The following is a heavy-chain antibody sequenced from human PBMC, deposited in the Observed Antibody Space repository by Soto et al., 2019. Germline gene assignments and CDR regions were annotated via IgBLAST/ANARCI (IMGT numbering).Heavy chain of an antibody. J-gene: IGHJ6*02. CDR3: AASRGYSYGYGYDILTGYYLYYYYGMDV. D-gene: IGHD3-9*01. V-gene: IGHV1-8*01. Sequence: AASVKVSCKASGYTFTSYDINWVRQATGQGLEWMGWMNPNSGNTGYAQKSQGRVTMTRNTSISTAYMELSSLRSEDTAVYYCAASRGYSYGYGYDILTGYYLYYYYGMDVWGQGTTVTVSS. CDR1: GYTFTSYD. CDR2: MNPNSGNT.